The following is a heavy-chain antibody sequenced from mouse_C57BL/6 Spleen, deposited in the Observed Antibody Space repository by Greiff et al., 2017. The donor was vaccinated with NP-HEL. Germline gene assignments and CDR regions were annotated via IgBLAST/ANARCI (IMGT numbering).Heavy chain of an antibody. CDR3: ARDYYGSSGYAMDY. Sequence: QVQLKQSGAELARPGASVKLSCKASGYTFTSYGISWVKQRTGQGLEWIGEIYPRSGNTYYNEKFKGKATLTADKSSSTAYMELRSLTSEDSAVYFCARDYYGSSGYAMDYWGQGTSVTVSS. V-gene: IGHV1-81*01. CDR1: GYTFTSYG. J-gene: IGHJ4*01. CDR2: IYPRSGNT. D-gene: IGHD1-1*01.